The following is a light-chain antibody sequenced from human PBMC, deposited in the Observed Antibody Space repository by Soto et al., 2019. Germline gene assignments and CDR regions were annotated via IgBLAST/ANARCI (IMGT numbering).Light chain of an antibody. CDR2: GAS. CDR3: QQYSSSPPEFT. J-gene: IGKJ3*01. Sequence: EIVLTQSPGTLSVSPGERVTLSCRASQSVSSNYLAWYQQRPGQAPRLLIFGASYRATGIPDRFSGSGSGKYFTLTISRLEPEDFPVYYCQQYSSSPPEFTFGPGTKVDSK. CDR1: QSVSSNY. V-gene: IGKV3-20*01.